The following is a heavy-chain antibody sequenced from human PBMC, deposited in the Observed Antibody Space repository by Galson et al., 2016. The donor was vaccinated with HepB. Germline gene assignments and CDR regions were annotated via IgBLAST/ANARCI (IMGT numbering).Heavy chain of an antibody. V-gene: IGHV3-66*01. CDR2: IYSVGTP. D-gene: IGHD3-16*01. J-gene: IGHJ4*02. CDR1: GFTVGNNF. Sequence: SLRLSCAASGFTVGNNFMSWVRQAPGKGLEWVSLIYSVGTPHYADSVKGRFTMSRDSSKNTLYLQMNSLRAYDTAVYFCARDPGGGPTHGYWGQGTLVTVSS. CDR3: ARDPGGGPTHGY.